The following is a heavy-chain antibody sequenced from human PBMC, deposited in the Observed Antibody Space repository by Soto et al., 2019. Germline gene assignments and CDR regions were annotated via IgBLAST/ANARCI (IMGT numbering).Heavy chain of an antibody. J-gene: IGHJ6*02. V-gene: IGHV1-46*01. CDR1: GYSFTNYY. CDR3: AGAAFTSAVTHWDV. Sequence: QVQLAQSGAEVRKPGASVKVSCKASGYSFTNYYIHWVRQAPGQGLEWMGVIIPSDGSTIYAQKSQARLTMTRDTSTRTVYMHLSSRSPQDTPFVYCAGAAFTSAVTHWDVWGQGTEVIVSS. D-gene: IGHD2-2*01. CDR2: IIPSDGST.